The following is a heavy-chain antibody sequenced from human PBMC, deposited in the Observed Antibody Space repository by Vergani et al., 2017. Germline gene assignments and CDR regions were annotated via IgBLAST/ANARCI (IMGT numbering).Heavy chain of an antibody. J-gene: IGHJ4*02. D-gene: IGHD3-22*01. CDR1: GFTFSSYG. CDR2: ISYDGSNK. CDR3: AKGPDDLLYDGNGYFDY. V-gene: IGHV3-30*18. Sequence: QVQLVESGGGVVQPGRSLRLSCAASGFTFSSYGMHWVRQAPGKGLEWVAVISYDGSNKYFADSVKGRFTISRDNSKNTLYLQMNSLRAEDTAVYYCAKGPDDLLYDGNGYFDYWGQGTLVTVSS.